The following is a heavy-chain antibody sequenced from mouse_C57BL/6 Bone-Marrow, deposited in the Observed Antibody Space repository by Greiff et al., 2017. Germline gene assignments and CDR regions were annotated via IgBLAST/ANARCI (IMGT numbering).Heavy chain of an antibody. D-gene: IGHD2-1*01. J-gene: IGHJ4*01. Sequence: QVQLQQPGAELVRPGSSVKLSCKASGYTFTSYWMDWVKQRPGQGLEWIGKIYPSDSETHYNQKFKDKATLTVDKSSSTAYMQLSSLTSEDSAVYYCARGGNLWGQGTSVTVSS. V-gene: IGHV1-61*01. CDR2: IYPSDSET. CDR1: GYTFTSYW. CDR3: ARGGNL.